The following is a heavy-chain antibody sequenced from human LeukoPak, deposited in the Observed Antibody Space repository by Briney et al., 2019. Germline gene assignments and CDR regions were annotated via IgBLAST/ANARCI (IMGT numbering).Heavy chain of an antibody. CDR2: ISGDSVHI. CDR3: ARFETRGTGDSDF. J-gene: IGHJ4*02. Sequence: GGSLRLSCEGTGFTFRSYSMNWVRQAPGKGMEWVSSISGDSVHIFYADSVKGRFTISRDDAKSSLYLQMNSQRAEDTAVYYCARFETRGTGDSDFWGQGTLVTVSS. CDR1: GFTFRSYS. D-gene: IGHD3/OR15-3a*01. V-gene: IGHV3-21*01.